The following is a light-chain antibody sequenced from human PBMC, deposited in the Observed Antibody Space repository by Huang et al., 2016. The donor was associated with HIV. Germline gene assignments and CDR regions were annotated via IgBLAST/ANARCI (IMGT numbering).Light chain of an antibody. Sequence: EILMTQSPATLSVSPGERATLFCRASQSLSNNLAWYQQKPGQPPRLLIYSTSTRATEVPARFSGSGSGTEVTLTISSLQSEDFALYYCQQCNNWPYTFGQGTKLEIK. CDR3: QQCNNWPYT. V-gene: IGKV3-15*01. J-gene: IGKJ2*01. CDR1: QSLSNN. CDR2: STS.